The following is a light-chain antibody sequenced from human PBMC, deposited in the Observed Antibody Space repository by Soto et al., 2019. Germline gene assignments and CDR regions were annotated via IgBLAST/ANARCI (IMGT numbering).Light chain of an antibody. J-gene: IGKJ5*01. V-gene: IGKV3-15*01. CDR2: DTS. CDR1: QSVSIH. Sequence: IVRTQSPSSLSMSAGERATLSCRASQSVSIHLAWYQQKPGQAPRLXXYDTSTRANGIPARFSGSGSGTELTLTISSLQPEDFATYYCQQYSNWPPITFGQGTRLDIK. CDR3: QQYSNWPPIT.